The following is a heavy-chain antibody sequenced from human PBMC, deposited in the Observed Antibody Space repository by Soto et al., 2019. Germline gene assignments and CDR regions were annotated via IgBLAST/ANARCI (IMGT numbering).Heavy chain of an antibody. Sequence: EVQVVESGGDFVQPGGSLRLSCAASGFSFSSYWMHWVRRGPGKGLVWVSRISGDGTTTNYADSVKGRFTVSRDNARDTLNLQMNSMSVEDTDVYYCERDGLVDNIDYDYYYDIGVWGQGTTVIVSS. D-gene: IGHD2-8*02. J-gene: IGHJ6*02. V-gene: IGHV3-74*01. CDR2: ISGDGTTT. CDR1: GFSFSSYW. CDR3: ERDGLVDNIDYDYYYDIGV.